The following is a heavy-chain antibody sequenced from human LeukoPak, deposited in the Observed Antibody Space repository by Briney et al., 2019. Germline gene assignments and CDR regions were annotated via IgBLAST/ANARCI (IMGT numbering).Heavy chain of an antibody. CDR1: GFTFSSYD. Sequence: GGSLRLSCAASGFTFSSYDMHWVRQATGKGLEWVSAIGTAGDTYYPGSVKGRFTISRENAKNSLYLQMNSLRAGDTAVYYCARGRRNLVTTFDYWGQGTLVTVSS. CDR3: ARGRRNLVTTFDY. V-gene: IGHV3-13*01. J-gene: IGHJ4*02. CDR2: IGTAGDT. D-gene: IGHD4-17*01.